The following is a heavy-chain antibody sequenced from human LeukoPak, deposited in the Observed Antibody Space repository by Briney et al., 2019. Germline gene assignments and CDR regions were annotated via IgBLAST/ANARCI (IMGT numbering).Heavy chain of an antibody. CDR1: GYTFTSYG. V-gene: IGHV1-18*01. J-gene: IGHJ6*03. D-gene: IGHD3-22*01. CDR3: ARVLQYDSSGYPNYYMDV. Sequence: GASVKVSCKASGYTFTSYGISWVRQAPGQGLEWMGWISAYNGNTNYAQKLQGRVTMTTDTSTGTAYMELRSLRSDDTAVYYCARVLQYDSSGYPNYYMDVWGKGTTVTVSS. CDR2: ISAYNGNT.